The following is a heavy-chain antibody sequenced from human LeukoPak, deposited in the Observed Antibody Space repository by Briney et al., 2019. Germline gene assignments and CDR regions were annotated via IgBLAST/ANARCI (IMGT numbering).Heavy chain of an antibody. CDR2: IIPIFGTA. V-gene: IGHV1-69*05. CDR1: GGTFSSYA. CDR3: ARTSQQLALYDAFDI. J-gene: IGHJ3*02. Sequence: AASVKVSCKASGGTFSSYAISWVRQAPGQGLEWMGGIIPIFGTANYAQKFQGRVTITTDESTSTAYMELSSLRSEDTAVYYCARTSQQLALYDAFDIWGQGTMVTVSS. D-gene: IGHD6-13*01.